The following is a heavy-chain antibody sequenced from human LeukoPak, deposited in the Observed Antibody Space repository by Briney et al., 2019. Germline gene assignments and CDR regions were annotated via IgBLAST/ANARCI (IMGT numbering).Heavy chain of an antibody. CDR3: ARGTGSLSGGMGV. CDR2: VYSSGTT. CDR1: GVSMSSGGCY. D-gene: IGHD3/OR15-3a*01. V-gene: IGHV4-31*03. Sequence: SETLSLTCTVSGVSMSSGGCYWTWIRQHPGHGLEWVGSVYSSGTTYYNPSLKRRIAISVDTSENQFSLKVSSVTAADTAEYYCARGTGSLSGGMGVGGKGTTVTVSS. J-gene: IGHJ6*03.